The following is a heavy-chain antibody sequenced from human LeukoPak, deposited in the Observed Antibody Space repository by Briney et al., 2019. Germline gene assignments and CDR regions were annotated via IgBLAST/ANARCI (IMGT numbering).Heavy chain of an antibody. CDR3: ARDHMVRGVIIMDH. Sequence: ASVKVSCKASGYTFTSYGISWVRQAPGQGLEWMGWISAYNGNTNYAQELQGRVTMTTDTSTSTAYMELRSLRSDDTAVYYCARDHMVRGVIIMDHWGQGTLVTVSS. CDR1: GYTFTSYG. V-gene: IGHV1-18*04. J-gene: IGHJ4*02. D-gene: IGHD3-10*01. CDR2: ISAYNGNT.